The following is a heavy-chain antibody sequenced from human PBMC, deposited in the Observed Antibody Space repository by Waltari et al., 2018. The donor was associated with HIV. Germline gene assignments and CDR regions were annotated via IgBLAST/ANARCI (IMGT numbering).Heavy chain of an antibody. D-gene: IGHD6-19*01. J-gene: IGHJ4*02. V-gene: IGHV1-2*02. CDR2: INPKNGGT. Sequence: QVQLVQSGAEVKRPGASVKVSCKASGFTFIDYYIHWVRQAPGRGLEWMGLINPKNGGTNYAQKFQGRVTMTRDTSISTAYMELNRLTSDDTAVYYCASGEGGGWYSLGYWGQGTLVTVSS. CDR3: ASGEGGGWYSLGY. CDR1: GFTFIDYY.